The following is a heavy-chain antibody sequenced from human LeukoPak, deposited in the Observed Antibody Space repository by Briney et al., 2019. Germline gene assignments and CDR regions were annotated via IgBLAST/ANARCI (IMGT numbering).Heavy chain of an antibody. V-gene: IGHV4-30-4*08. CDR3: ARDQGNWNSYYMDV. Sequence: SQTLSLTCTVSGGSISSGDYYWSWIRQPPGKGLEWIGYIYYSGSTYYNPSLKSRVTISVDTSENQFSLKLSSVTAADTAVYYCARDQGNWNSYYMDVWGKGTTVTVSS. CDR2: IYYSGST. CDR1: GGSISSGDYY. D-gene: IGHD1-1*01. J-gene: IGHJ6*03.